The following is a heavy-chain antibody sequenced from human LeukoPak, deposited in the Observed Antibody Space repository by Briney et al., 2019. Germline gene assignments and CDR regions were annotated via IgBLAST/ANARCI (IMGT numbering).Heavy chain of an antibody. CDR2: IRSKDNSYAT. Sequence: GGSLKLSCAASGFTFSDSAMHWVRQASGKGLEWVGRIRSKDNSYATTYAESVKGRFTISRDDSKNTAYLQMDSLKTEDTAVYYCTGNYYGSGSYADFDYWGQGTLVTVSS. V-gene: IGHV3-73*01. CDR3: TGNYYGSGSYADFDY. D-gene: IGHD3-10*01. J-gene: IGHJ4*02. CDR1: GFTFSDSA.